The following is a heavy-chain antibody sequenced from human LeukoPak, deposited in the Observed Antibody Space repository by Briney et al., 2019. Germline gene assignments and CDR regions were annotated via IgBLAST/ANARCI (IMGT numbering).Heavy chain of an antibody. CDR1: GFTFSSYA. CDR2: ISSNGGST. D-gene: IGHD6-13*01. V-gene: IGHV3-64D*06. CDR3: VKAGYSSSWYISGPLWYRNYFDY. J-gene: IGHJ4*02. Sequence: PGGSLRLSCSASGFTFSSYAMHWVRQAPGKGLEYVSAISSNGGSTYYADSVKGRFTISRGNSKNTLYLQMSSLRAEDTAVYYCVKAGYSSSWYISGPLWYRNYFDYWGRGTLVTVSS.